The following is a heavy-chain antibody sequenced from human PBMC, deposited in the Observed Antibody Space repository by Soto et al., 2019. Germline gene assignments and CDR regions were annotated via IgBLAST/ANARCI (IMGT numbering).Heavy chain of an antibody. CDR1: GYTFTSYA. D-gene: IGHD2-15*01. J-gene: IGHJ4*02. V-gene: IGHV1-3*01. CDR2: INAGTGNT. CDR3: ARGCSGGSCYIFEY. Sequence: ASVKVSCKASGYTFTSYAVHWVRQAPGQSLEWMGWINAGTGNTKYSQKFQGRVTITRDTSASTVFMELSSLKSEDMAVYYCARGCSGGSCYIFEYWGQGTLVTVSS.